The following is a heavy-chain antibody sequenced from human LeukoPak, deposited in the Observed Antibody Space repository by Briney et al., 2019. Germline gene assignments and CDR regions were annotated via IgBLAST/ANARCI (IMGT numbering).Heavy chain of an antibody. V-gene: IGHV4-31*03. CDR2: IYYSGST. D-gene: IGHD3-22*01. CDR3: TRDGPRSSGYPDT. J-gene: IGHJ5*02. CDR1: GGSISSGGHF. Sequence: SEALSLTCTVSGGSISSGGHFWSWIRQHPGKGLEWIGYIYYSGSTYYNPSLKSRVNISVDTSKNQFSLRLNSVTAADTAVYYCTRDGPRSSGYPDTWGQGTRVTVSS.